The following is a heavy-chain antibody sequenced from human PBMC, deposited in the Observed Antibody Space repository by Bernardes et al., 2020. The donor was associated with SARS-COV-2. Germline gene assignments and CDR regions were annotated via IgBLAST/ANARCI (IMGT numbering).Heavy chain of an antibody. CDR3: ATDHDSSINDVFNA. CDR2: INPNSGGT. CDR1: GYTFTGYF. Sequence: ASVKVSCKASGYTFTGYFIHWVRQAPGQGLEWMGCINPNSGGTNYAQKFQGWVTMTRDTSISTAYMELSRLKSDDTAVYYCATDHDSSINDVFNAWGQGTMVTVSS. D-gene: IGHD3-22*01. V-gene: IGHV1-2*04. J-gene: IGHJ3*01.